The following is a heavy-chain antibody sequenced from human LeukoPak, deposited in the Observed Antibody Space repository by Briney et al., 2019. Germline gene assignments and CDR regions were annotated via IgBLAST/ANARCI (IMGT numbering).Heavy chain of an antibody. CDR3: ARGSRGYFYDSSGYDY. CDR2: IYYSGNT. J-gene: IGHJ4*02. D-gene: IGHD3-22*01. V-gene: IGHV4-30-4*01. Sequence: SETLSLTCTVSGGSISSGDYYWSWIRQPPGKGLEWIGYIYYSGNTYYNPSLKSRVTISVDTSKNQFSLKLSSVTAADTVVYYCARGSRGYFYDSSGYDYWGQGTLVTVSS. CDR1: GGSISSGDYY.